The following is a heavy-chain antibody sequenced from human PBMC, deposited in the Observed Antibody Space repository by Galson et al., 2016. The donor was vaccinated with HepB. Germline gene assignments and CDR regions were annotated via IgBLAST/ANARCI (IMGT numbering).Heavy chain of an antibody. CDR3: ARHIAVTGTRGFDY. CDR2: AYHTGTT. J-gene: IGHJ4*02. V-gene: IGHV4-4*01. D-gene: IGHD1-7*01. Sequence: ETLSLTCTVSGDSMTTNWYSWVRQTPGQGLEWIGEAYHTGTTKYNPSLKNRVTISMDTANNHLSLTLHFVTAADTAIYCCARHIAVTGTRGFDYWGQGALVTVSS. CDR1: GDSMTTNW.